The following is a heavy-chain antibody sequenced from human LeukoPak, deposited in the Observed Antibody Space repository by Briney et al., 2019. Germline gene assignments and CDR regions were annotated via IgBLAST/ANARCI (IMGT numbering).Heavy chain of an antibody. V-gene: IGHV4-59*11. CDR1: GGSISSHY. D-gene: IGHD3-10*01. J-gene: IGHJ4*02. CDR2: IYYSGST. CDR3: ARDLDYGSGSYYDY. Sequence: SETLSLTCTGSGGSISSHYWSWIRQPPGKGLEWIGYIYYSGSTNYNPSLKSRVTISVDTSKDQFSLKLSSVTAADTAVYYCARDLDYGSGSYYDYWGQGTLVTVSS.